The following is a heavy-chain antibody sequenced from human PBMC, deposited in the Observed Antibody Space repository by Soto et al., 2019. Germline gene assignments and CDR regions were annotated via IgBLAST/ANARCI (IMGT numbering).Heavy chain of an antibody. J-gene: IGHJ6*02. CDR2: INPSSGST. D-gene: IGHD6-6*01. Sequence: GGSVKVSCKASGYTFIGYYLHWVRQAPGQGLEWVGRINPSSGSTVYAQRFQGRATMTRDMSTSTVFMDLSRLTSDDTAIYYCAREKQLGANYYGMDVWGQGTTVTVSS. CDR1: GYTFIGYY. V-gene: IGHV1-2*06. CDR3: AREKQLGANYYGMDV.